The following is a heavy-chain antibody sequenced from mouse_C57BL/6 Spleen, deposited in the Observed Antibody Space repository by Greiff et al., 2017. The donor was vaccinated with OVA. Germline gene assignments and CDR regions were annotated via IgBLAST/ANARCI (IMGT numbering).Heavy chain of an antibody. CDR3: ARVGYDYDFAY. V-gene: IGHV3-6*01. Sequence: EVKLMESGPGLVKPSQSLSLTCSVTGYSITSGYYWNWIRQFPGNKLEWMGYISYDGSNNYNPSLKNRISITRDTSKNQFFLKLNSVTTEDTATYYCARVGYDYDFAYWGQGTLVTVSA. D-gene: IGHD2-4*01. CDR1: GYSITSGYY. CDR2: ISYDGSN. J-gene: IGHJ3*01.